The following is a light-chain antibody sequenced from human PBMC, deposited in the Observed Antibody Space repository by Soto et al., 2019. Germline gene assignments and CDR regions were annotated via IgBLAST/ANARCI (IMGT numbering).Light chain of an antibody. J-gene: IGKJ1*01. CDR2: ATS. CDR3: QQSDSTPPWT. V-gene: IGKV1-39*01. Sequence: DIQMTQSPSSLSASVGDRVTITCRASQSISKYLSWFQQKPGKAPKLLIYATSSLQSGVPSRFSGSGSGTDFALTISSLQPEDFATYYCQQSDSTPPWTFGQGTKVEIK. CDR1: QSISKY.